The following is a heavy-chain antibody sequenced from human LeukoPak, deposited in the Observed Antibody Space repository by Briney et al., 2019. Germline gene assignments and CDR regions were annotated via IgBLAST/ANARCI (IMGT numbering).Heavy chain of an antibody. CDR3: AKKDIVATPDYYYYGMDV. CDR2: ISGSGGST. D-gene: IGHD5-12*01. V-gene: IGHV3-23*01. J-gene: IGHJ6*02. Sequence: QAGGSLRLSCSASGFTFSSYEVNWVRQAPGKGLEWVSAISGSGGSTYYADSVKGRFTISRDNSKNTLYLQMNSLRAEDTAVYYCAKKDIVATPDYYYYGMDVWGQGTTVTVSS. CDR1: GFTFSSYE.